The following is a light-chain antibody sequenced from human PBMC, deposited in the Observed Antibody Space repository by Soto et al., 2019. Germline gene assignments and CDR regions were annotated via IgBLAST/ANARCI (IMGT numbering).Light chain of an antibody. J-gene: IGLJ1*01. CDR3: SSYTSSSTHV. V-gene: IGLV2-8*01. CDR1: SSDIGYYQY. Sequence: HSVLTQPPSASGSPGQSVTISCTGTSSDIGYYQYVSWYQQHPGKAPKLIIYEVIKRPSGVPDRFSGSKSANTASLTVSGLQAEDEADYYCSSYTSSSTHVFGTGTKVTVL. CDR2: EVI.